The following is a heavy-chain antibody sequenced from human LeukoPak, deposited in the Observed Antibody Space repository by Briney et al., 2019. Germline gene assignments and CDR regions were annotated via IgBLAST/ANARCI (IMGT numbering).Heavy chain of an antibody. CDR3: ARVFRDTIFGVVLFDY. CDR1: VFTFSSYE. D-gene: IGHD3-3*01. J-gene: IGHJ4*02. Sequence: GGSLRLSCAASVFTFSSYEMNWVRQAPGKGLEWVTYISSSGSTIYYADSVKGRFTISRDNAKNSLYLQMNSLRAEDTAVYYCARVFRDTIFGVVLFDYWGQGTLVTVSS. V-gene: IGHV3-48*03. CDR2: ISSSGSTI.